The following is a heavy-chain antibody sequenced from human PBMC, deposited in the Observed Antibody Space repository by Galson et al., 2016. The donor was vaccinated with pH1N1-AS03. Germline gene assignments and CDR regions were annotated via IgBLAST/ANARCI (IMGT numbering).Heavy chain of an antibody. D-gene: IGHD3-10*01. CDR1: GGTLNNYA. CDR3: ARGLTYHFGSGSVF. Sequence: SVKVSCKASGGTLNNYAINWVRQAPGQGLEWMGGVSPIFGSANHAEKLQGRVTITADIFTNTVYMELSSLRSEDTAVYYCARGLTYHFGSGSVFWGQGTLVTVSS. J-gene: IGHJ4*02. V-gene: IGHV1-69*06. CDR2: VSPIFGSA.